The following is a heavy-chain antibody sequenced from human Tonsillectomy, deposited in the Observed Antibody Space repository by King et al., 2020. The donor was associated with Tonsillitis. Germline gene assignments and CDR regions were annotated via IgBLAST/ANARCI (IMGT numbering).Heavy chain of an antibody. CDR1: GFTFSRHW. CDR3: AREVAAAGRSLDY. Sequence: VQLVESGGGLVQPGGSLRLSCAVSGFTFSRHWMHWVRQAPGTGLVWVSLINSDGSSTTYADSVKGRFTISRDNAKNTLYLQMNSLRAEDTAVYYCAREVAAAGRSLDYWGQGTLVTVSS. J-gene: IGHJ4*02. D-gene: IGHD6-13*01. CDR2: INSDGSST. V-gene: IGHV3-74*01.